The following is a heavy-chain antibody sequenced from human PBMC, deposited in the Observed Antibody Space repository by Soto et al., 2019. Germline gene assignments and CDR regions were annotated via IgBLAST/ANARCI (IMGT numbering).Heavy chain of an antibody. CDR2: IIPILGIA. J-gene: IGHJ3*02. CDR3: ARDEVTSYYDILTGPDDAFDI. CDR1: GGTFSSYT. D-gene: IGHD3-9*01. Sequence: SVKVSCKASGGTFSSYTISWVRQAPGQGLEWMGRIIPILGIANYAQKFQGRVTITADKSTSTAYMELSSLRSEDTAVYYCARDEVTSYYDILTGPDDAFDIWGQGTMVTVSS. V-gene: IGHV1-69*04.